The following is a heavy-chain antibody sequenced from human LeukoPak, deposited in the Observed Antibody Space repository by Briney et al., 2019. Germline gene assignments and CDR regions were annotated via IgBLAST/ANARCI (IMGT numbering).Heavy chain of an antibody. CDR1: GYSFSSYW. J-gene: IGHJ4*02. Sequence: GESLKISCKGSGYSFSSYWIGWVGQMPGRGLEWMGIFYPGDSETTYSPSFQGQVTISADKSISTAYLQWSSLKASDTAMYYCARRAHLGDNYFDYWGQGTLVTVSS. D-gene: IGHD3-9*01. V-gene: IGHV5-51*01. CDR2: FYPGDSET. CDR3: ARRAHLGDNYFDY.